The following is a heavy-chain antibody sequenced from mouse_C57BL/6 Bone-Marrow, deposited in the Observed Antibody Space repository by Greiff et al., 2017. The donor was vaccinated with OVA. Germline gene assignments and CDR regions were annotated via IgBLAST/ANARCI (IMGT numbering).Heavy chain of an antibody. V-gene: IGHV1-82*01. J-gene: IGHJ3*01. CDR3: ARGRATTAAFAY. CDR1: GYAFSSSW. CDR2: IYPGDGDT. Sequence: QVQLQQSRPELVKPGASVKISCKASGYAFSSSWMNWVKQRPGKGLEWIGRIYPGDGDTNYNGKFKGKATLTADKSSSTAYMQLSSLTSEDSAVYFCARGRATTAAFAYWGQGTLVTVSA. D-gene: IGHD1-2*01.